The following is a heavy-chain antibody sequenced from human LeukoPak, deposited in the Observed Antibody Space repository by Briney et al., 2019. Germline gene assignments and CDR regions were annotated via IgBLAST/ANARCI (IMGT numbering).Heavy chain of an antibody. CDR2: IKQDGSEK. CDR1: GFTFRIYW. D-gene: IGHD5-12*01. V-gene: IGHV3-7*01. Sequence: GGSLRLSCTASGFTFRIYWMTWVRQAPGRGLEWVANIKQDGSEKYYVDSVKGRFTIARDDAKNSLYLQMNSLRADDTAVYYCARDGLGYDAWGPGTLVTVSS. J-gene: IGHJ5*02. CDR3: ARDGLGYDA.